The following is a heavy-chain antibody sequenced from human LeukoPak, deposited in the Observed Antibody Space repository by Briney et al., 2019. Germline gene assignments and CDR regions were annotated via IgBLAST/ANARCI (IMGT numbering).Heavy chain of an antibody. V-gene: IGHV1-2*02. J-gene: IGHJ4*02. CDR1: GSPFHRYY. CDR2: INPNSGGT. D-gene: IGHD2-2*02. Sequence: ASVEVSCQASGSPFHRYYMHWGGPAPGQGVEWKGWINPNSGGTNYAQKFQGRVTLTRDTSISTAYMELSRLRSDDTAVYYCARTCSSTSCYTDYFDYWGQGTLVTVSS. CDR3: ARTCSSTSCYTDYFDY.